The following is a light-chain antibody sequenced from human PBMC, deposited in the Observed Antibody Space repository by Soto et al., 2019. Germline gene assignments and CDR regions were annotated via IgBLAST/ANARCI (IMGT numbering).Light chain of an antibody. Sequence: QSVLTQPPSVSAAPGQKVTISCSGSSSNIGKNYVFWYQQLPGTAPKLLIYDNNKRPSGILDRFSGSKSGTSATLGITGLQTGDEADYYCGTWDSSLSAVFGGGTKVTVL. CDR2: DNN. J-gene: IGLJ2*01. CDR3: GTWDSSLSAV. V-gene: IGLV1-51*01. CDR1: SSNIGKNY.